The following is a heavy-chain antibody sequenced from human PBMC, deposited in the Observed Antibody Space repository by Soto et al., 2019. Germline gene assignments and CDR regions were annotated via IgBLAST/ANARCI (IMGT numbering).Heavy chain of an antibody. Sequence: SETLSLTCTVSGGSVSSSSYYWGWIRQPPGKGLEWIGSIYYSGSTYYNPSLKSRVTISVDTSKNQFSLKLSSVTAADTAVYYCASLTYSSSSLWFDPWGQGTLVTVSS. D-gene: IGHD6-6*01. CDR2: IYYSGST. J-gene: IGHJ5*02. CDR1: GGSVSSSSYY. V-gene: IGHV4-39*01. CDR3: ASLTYSSSSLWFDP.